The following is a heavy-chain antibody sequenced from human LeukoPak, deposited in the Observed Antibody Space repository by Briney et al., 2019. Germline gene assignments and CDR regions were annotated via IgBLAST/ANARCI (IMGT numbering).Heavy chain of an antibody. CDR1: GYTFTGYY. Sequence: GASVKVSCKASGYTFTGYYMHWVRQAPGQGLEWMGWINPNSGGTNYAQKFQGRVTMTRDTSISTAYMELSRLRSDDTAVYYCARNYYGSGSYYNPFDYWGQGTLVTVSS. J-gene: IGHJ4*02. CDR3: ARNYYGSGSYYNPFDY. CDR2: INPNSGGT. D-gene: IGHD3-10*01. V-gene: IGHV1-2*02.